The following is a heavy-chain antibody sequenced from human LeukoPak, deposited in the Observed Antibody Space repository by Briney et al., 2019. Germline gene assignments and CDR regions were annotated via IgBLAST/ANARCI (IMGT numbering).Heavy chain of an antibody. D-gene: IGHD2-15*01. CDR1: GFTFSANW. J-gene: IGHJ4*02. CDR3: ARESPQGGNSFFDY. Sequence: GGSLRLPCETSGFTFSANWMHWVRRAPGEGLVWVARIDPDGTSTMYADSVKGRFTISRDNARNTLYLQMNSLTVDDTAVYYCARESPQGGNSFFDYWGQGTLVTVSS. CDR2: IDPDGTST. V-gene: IGHV3-74*03.